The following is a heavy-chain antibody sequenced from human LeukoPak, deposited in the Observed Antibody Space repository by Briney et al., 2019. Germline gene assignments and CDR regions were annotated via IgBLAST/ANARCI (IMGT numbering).Heavy chain of an antibody. V-gene: IGHV1-46*01. Sequence: ASVKVSCKASGGTFSSYAISWVRQAPGQGLEWMGIINPSGGSTSYAQKFQGRVTMTTGTSTSTAYMELRSLRSDDTAVYYCARDWGDSNSYFDYWGQGTLVTVSS. CDR1: GGTFSSYA. J-gene: IGHJ4*02. D-gene: IGHD4-11*01. CDR3: ARDWGDSNSYFDY. CDR2: INPSGGST.